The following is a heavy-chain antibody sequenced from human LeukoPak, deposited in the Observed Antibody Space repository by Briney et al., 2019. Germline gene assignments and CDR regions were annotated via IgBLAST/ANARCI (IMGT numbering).Heavy chain of an antibody. V-gene: IGHV3-48*01. CDR3: ARAHYYGSGSYSGY. Sequence: PGGSLRLSCAASGFTFSSYSMNWVRQAPGTGLEWVSYIGSSSSSIYYADSVKGRFTISRDNSKNTLYLQMNSLRAEDTAVYYCARAHYYGSGSYSGYWGQGTLVTVSS. CDR1: GFTFSSYS. CDR2: IGSSSSSI. J-gene: IGHJ4*02. D-gene: IGHD3-10*01.